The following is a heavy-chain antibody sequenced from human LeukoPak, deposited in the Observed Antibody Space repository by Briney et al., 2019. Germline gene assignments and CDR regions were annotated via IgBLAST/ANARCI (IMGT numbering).Heavy chain of an antibody. CDR2: GYSSATT. Sequence: SQTLSLTSTVSRGSISRITYYSGWIRHPPGNGLEWIVSGYSSATTYPNPSLRSRLTISLHPSKNQFSLRLRSLTRADTSVYYCARESKLQSSYFDYWAHGTLVTVSS. CDR3: ARESKLQSSYFDY. D-gene: IGHD4-11*01. V-gene: IGHV4-39*07. J-gene: IGHJ4*01. CDR1: RGSISRITYY.